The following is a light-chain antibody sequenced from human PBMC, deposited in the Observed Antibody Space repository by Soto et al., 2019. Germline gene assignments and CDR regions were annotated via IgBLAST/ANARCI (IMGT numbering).Light chain of an antibody. CDR2: GAS. Sequence: EIVMTQSPATLSVSPGERATLSCRASQSVSSNLAWYQQKPGQAPRLLIYGASTRATGIPARFSGSGSGTEXXXXXXXLQSEDFALYYCQQYNNWPPYTFGQGTKLEIK. CDR1: QSVSSN. V-gene: IGKV3-15*01. CDR3: QQYNNWPPYT. J-gene: IGKJ2*01.